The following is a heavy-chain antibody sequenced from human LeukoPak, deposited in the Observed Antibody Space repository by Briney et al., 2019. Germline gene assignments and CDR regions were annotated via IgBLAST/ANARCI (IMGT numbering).Heavy chain of an antibody. Sequence: SVKVSCKASGGTFSSYAISWVRQAPGRGLEWMGGIIPIFGTANYAQKFQGRVTITADESTSTAYMELSSLRSEDTAVYYCARELDSPRPAYCGGDCYSHWFDPWGQGTLVTVSS. D-gene: IGHD2-21*02. V-gene: IGHV1-69*13. J-gene: IGHJ5*02. CDR3: ARELDSPRPAYCGGDCYSHWFDP. CDR2: IIPIFGTA. CDR1: GGTFSSYA.